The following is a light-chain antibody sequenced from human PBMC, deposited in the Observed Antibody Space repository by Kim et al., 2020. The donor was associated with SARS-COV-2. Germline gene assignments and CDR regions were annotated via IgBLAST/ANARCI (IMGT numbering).Light chain of an antibody. J-gene: IGLJ3*02. CDR1: SSDVGADHY. Sequence: QSALTQPASVSGSLGQSITISCTGSSSDVGADHYVSWYRHHPGKAPKLMIYDVSLRPSGVSNRFSGSKSGNTASLTISGLQAEDEADYYCSTYTDSVKFGGGTKLTVL. CDR2: DVS. CDR3: STYTDSVK. V-gene: IGLV2-14*03.